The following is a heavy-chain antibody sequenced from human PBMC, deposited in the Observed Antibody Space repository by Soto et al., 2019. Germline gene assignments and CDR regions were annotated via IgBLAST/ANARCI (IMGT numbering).Heavy chain of an antibody. J-gene: IGHJ4*02. D-gene: IGHD4-17*01. Sequence: QVQLVESGGGVVQPGRSLRLSCAASGFTFSSYGMHWVRQAPGKGLEWVAVIWYDGSNKYYADSVKGRFTISRDNSKNTLYLQMNSLRAEDTAVYYCARENDDYGDYVDYWGQGTLVTVSS. CDR2: IWYDGSNK. CDR1: GFTFSSYG. V-gene: IGHV3-33*01. CDR3: ARENDDYGDYVDY.